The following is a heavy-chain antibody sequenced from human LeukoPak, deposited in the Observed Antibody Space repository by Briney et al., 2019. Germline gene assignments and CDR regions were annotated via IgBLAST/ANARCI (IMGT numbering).Heavy chain of an antibody. Sequence: GASVKVSCKASGGTFSSYAISWVRQAPGQGLEWMGGIIPIFGTANYAQKFQGRVTITADESTSTAYMELSSLRSEDTAVYYCARDRGGYDLAFDYWGQGTLVTVSS. CDR3: ARDRGGYDLAFDY. CDR1: GGTFSSYA. D-gene: IGHD5-12*01. CDR2: IIPIFGTA. V-gene: IGHV1-69*13. J-gene: IGHJ4*02.